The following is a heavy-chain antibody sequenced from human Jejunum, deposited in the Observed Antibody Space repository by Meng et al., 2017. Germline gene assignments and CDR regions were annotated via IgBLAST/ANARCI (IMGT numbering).Heavy chain of an antibody. CDR1: GFSLSTSGVG. CDR2: IYWTDHK. Sequence: SGPTLVKPTQTLTLTCTFSGFSLSTSGVGVGWIRQPPGKALEWLAFIYWTDHKRYSPSLKSRLTITKDTSKNQVVLTMTNMDPVDTATYYCVYDNYFASGSYQIDYWGQGTLVTVSS. CDR3: VYDNYFASGSYQIDY. V-gene: IGHV2-5*01. J-gene: IGHJ4*02. D-gene: IGHD3-10*01.